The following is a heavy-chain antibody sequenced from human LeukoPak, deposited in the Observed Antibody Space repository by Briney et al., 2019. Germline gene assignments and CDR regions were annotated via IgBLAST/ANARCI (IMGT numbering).Heavy chain of an antibody. CDR2: IYSGGST. CDR1: GFTVSSNY. Sequence: PGRSLRLSCAASGFTVSSNYMSWVRQAPGKGLEWVSVIYSGGSTYYADSVKGRFTISRDNTNNTLYLQMNSLRAEDTAVYYCARGYCSSTSCYHGLPYFGFDPWGQGTLVTVSS. CDR3: ARGYCSSTSCYHGLPYFGFDP. V-gene: IGHV3-66*01. J-gene: IGHJ5*02. D-gene: IGHD2-2*01.